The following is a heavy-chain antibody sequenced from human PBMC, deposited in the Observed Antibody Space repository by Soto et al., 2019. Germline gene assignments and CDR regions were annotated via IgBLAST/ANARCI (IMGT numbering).Heavy chain of an antibody. CDR2: IWYDGSNK. CDR3: ARDPNFYYDSSDYYYGMDV. V-gene: IGHV3-33*01. Sequence: QVQLVESGGGVVQPGRSLRLSCAASGFTFSSYGMHWVRQAPGKGLEGVAVIWYDGSNKYYADSVKGRFTISRDNSKNTLYLQMNSLRAEDTAVYYCARDPNFYYDSSDYYYGMDVWGQGTTVTVSS. D-gene: IGHD3-22*01. CDR1: GFTFSSYG. J-gene: IGHJ6*02.